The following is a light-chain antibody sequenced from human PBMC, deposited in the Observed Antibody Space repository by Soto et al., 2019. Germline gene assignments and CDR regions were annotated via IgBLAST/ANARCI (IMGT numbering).Light chain of an antibody. CDR3: QQRSNWLT. CDR1: QTVSSS. CDR2: EAS. J-gene: IGKJ4*01. V-gene: IGKV3-11*01. Sequence: EIVLTQSPATLSLSPGERATLSCRASQTVSSSLAWYQQKPGQAPRLLIYEASNRATGIPARFSGSGSGTDFTLTISSLEPEDSAVYYCQQRSNWLTFGGGTKVDI.